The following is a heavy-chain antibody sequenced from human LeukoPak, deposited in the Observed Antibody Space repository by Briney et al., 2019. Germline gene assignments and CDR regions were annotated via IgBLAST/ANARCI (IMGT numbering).Heavy chain of an antibody. CDR2: MKHDGIEK. Sequence: GGSLRLSCVASGFSFGSYWMAWVRQAPGKGLEWVASMKHDGIEKYHVDSVKGRFTISRDNTKNSLDLQMNSLNTEDTAVYYCTGGEGRRYWGQGTLVTVSS. J-gene: IGHJ4*02. D-gene: IGHD1-14*01. CDR3: TGGEGRRY. CDR1: GFSFGSYW. V-gene: IGHV3-7*05.